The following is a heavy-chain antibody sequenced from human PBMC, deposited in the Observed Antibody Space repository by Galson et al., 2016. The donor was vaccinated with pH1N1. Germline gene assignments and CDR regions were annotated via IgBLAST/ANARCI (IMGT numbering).Heavy chain of an antibody. CDR3: VTGNQNFFDY. J-gene: IGHJ4*02. Sequence: SLRLSCAASGFTFRTFGMHWVRQAPGKGLEWVAVIWNDGSKKFYVDSVKGRFTISRDNSNHTLHLQMDDLRIEDTAIYYCVTGNQNFFDYWGQDALVTVSS. V-gene: IGHV3-33*01. CDR2: IWNDGSKK. CDR1: GFTFRTFG.